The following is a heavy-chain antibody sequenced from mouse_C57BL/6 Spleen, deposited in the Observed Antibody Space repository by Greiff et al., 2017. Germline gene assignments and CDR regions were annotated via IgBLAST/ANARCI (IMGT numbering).Heavy chain of an antibody. Sequence: VQLQQSGAELARPGASVKLSCKASGYTFPSYGISWVKQRTGQGLEWIGEISPRSGNTYYNEKFKGKATLTPDKSSSTAYMELRSLTSEDSAVYFCARALYDYPLGGDDWGQGTTLTVSS. CDR2: ISPRSGNT. D-gene: IGHD2-4*01. CDR3: ARALYDYPLGGDD. CDR1: GYTFPSYG. J-gene: IGHJ2*01. V-gene: IGHV1-81*01.